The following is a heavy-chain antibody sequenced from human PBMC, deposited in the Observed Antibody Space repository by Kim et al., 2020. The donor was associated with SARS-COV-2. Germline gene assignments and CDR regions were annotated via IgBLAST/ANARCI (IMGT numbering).Heavy chain of an antibody. D-gene: IGHD6-6*01. V-gene: IGHV3-7*01. Sequence: GGSLRLSCAASGFTLSRYWMSWVRQAPGKGLDWVANMNQDGSEKKYVDSVKGRFTISRDNAKNSLYLQMNSLRAEDTAIYYCARMYSSSFDYWGQGTLVTVSS. J-gene: IGHJ4*02. CDR1: GFTLSRYW. CDR3: ARMYSSSFDY. CDR2: MNQDGSEK.